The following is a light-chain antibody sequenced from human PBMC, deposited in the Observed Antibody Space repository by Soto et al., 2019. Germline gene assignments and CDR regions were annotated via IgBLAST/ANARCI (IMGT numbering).Light chain of an antibody. J-gene: IGLJ3*02. CDR2: EVS. V-gene: IGLV2-14*01. CDR3: SSYTNSIAV. Sequence: QSGLTQPASVSGSPGQSITISCTGTRNDIGTYTYVSWYQHHPGKAPKLLIYEVSDRPSGVSNRFSGSKSGNTASLTISGLQAEDEAEYYCSSYTNSIAVFGGGTKVTVL. CDR1: RNDIGTYTY.